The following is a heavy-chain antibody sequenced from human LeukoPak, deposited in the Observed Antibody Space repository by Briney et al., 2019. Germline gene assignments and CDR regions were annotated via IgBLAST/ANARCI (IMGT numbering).Heavy chain of an antibody. CDR3: ARDFRLGARTYYYYMDV. Sequence: SQTLSLTCSVFGGSINSGVYYWGWVRQPARKGLEWIGRIHTSGTTNYNPSLKSRVTISIDKSNNQFFLRLDSVTAADTAVYYCARDFRLGARTYYYYMDVWGKGTTVTVSS. CDR2: IHTSGTT. V-gene: IGHV4-61*02. CDR1: GGSINSGVYY. D-gene: IGHD6-6*01. J-gene: IGHJ6*03.